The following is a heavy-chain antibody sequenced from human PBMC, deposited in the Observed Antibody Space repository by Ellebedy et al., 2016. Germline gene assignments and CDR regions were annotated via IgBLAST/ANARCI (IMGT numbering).Heavy chain of an antibody. V-gene: IGHV4-4*07. CDR3: ARGLPPIYYYYGMDV. CDR2: IYTSGST. CDR1: GGSISSYY. Sequence: SETLSLTXTVSGGSISSYYWSWIRQPAGKGLEWIGRIYTSGSTNYNPSLKSRVTMSVDTSKNQFSLKLSSVTAADTAVYYCARGLPPIYYYYGMDVWGQGTTVTVSS. J-gene: IGHJ6*02.